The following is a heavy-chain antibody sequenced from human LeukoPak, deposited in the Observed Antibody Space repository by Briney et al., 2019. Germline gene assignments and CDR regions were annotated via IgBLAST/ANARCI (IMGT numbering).Heavy chain of an antibody. Sequence: SETLSLTCAVYGGSFSGYYWSWIRQPPGKGLEWIGEINHSGSTNYNPSLKSRVTISVDTSKNQFSLKLSSVTAADTAVYYCAADYYDSSGYPSWFDPWGQGTLVTVSS. V-gene: IGHV4-34*01. J-gene: IGHJ5*02. CDR2: INHSGST. D-gene: IGHD3-22*01. CDR1: GGSFSGYY. CDR3: AADYYDSSGYPSWFDP.